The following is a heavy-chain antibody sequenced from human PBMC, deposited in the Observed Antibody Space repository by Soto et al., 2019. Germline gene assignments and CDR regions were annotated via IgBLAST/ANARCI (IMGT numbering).Heavy chain of an antibody. J-gene: IGHJ4*02. D-gene: IGHD3-9*01. Sequence: PGGSLRLSCAASGFTFSTYTMNWVRQAPGKGLEWVAGIFPGGSTYYANSVKGRFTISRDHSQSSVFLQMSSLRDEDTAVYYCANDRQPDGIWTFDLWGQGTLVTVSS. CDR2: IFPGGST. CDR3: ANDRQPDGIWTFDL. V-gene: IGHV3-23*03. CDR1: GFTFSTYT.